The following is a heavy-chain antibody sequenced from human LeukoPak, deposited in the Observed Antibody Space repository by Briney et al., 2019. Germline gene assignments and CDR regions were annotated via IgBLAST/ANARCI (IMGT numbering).Heavy chain of an antibody. CDR3: AGGSYALQPFDY. V-gene: IGHV1-69*13. D-gene: IGHD3-16*01. CDR1: GGTFISYA. J-gene: IGHJ4*02. Sequence: SVKVSCKASGGTFISYAISWVRQAPGQGLEWMGGIIPIFGTANYAQKFQGRVTITADESTSTAYMELSSLRSEDTAVYYCAGGSYALQPFDYWGQGTLVTVSS. CDR2: IIPIFGTA.